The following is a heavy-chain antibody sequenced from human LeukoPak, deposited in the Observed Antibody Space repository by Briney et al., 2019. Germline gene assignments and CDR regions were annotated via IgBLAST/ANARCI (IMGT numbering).Heavy chain of an antibody. V-gene: IGHV4-34*01. J-gene: IGHJ6*03. Sequence: PSETLPLTCAVYGGSFSGYYWSWIRQPPGKGLEWIGEINHSGSTNYNPSLKSRVTISVDTSKNQFSLKLSSVTAADTAVYYCARGVLLFGVYYYMDVWGKGTTVTVSS. CDR2: INHSGST. CDR1: GGSFSGYY. CDR3: ARGVLLFGVYYYMDV. D-gene: IGHD3-10*01.